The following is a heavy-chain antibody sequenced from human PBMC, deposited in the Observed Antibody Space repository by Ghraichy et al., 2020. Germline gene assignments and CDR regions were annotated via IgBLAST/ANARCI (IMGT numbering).Heavy chain of an antibody. CDR1: GFTLSIYD. CDR3: VRGHYAD. J-gene: IGHJ4*02. Sequence: GGSLRLSCRGSGFTLSIYDMNWVRQAPGRGLEWISYISGRTSAEYYTDSVRGRFTISKDNAKNSLYLQMNSLRAEDTAVYYCVRGHYADCGLGTLVTVSS. V-gene: IGHV3-48*03. CDR2: ISGRTSAE. D-gene: IGHD3-16*01.